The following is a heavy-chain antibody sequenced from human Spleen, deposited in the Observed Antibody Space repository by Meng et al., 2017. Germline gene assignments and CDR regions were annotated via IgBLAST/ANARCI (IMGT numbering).Heavy chain of an antibody. CDR2: IYHSGST. V-gene: IGHV4-34*01. CDR1: DGPFSDYY. CDR3: ASCETDYYDNSGYRWFDP. Sequence: VQLTSGGAGPLKPSETLSLTCVVSDGPFSDYYWSWIRQPPGQGLEWLGEIYHSGSTNYNPSLKSRVTISLDQSKNQFSLKLSSVTAADTAVYYCASCETDYYDNSGYRWFDPWGQGTLVTVSS. D-gene: IGHD3-22*01. J-gene: IGHJ5*02.